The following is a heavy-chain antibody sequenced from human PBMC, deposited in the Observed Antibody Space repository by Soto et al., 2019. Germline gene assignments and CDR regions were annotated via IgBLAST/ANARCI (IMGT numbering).Heavy chain of an antibody. J-gene: IGHJ6*02. CDR2: IYPGDSDT. CDR1: GYSFTSYW. V-gene: IGHV5-51*01. Sequence: GESLKISCKGSGYSFTSYWIGWVRQMPGKGLEWMGIIYPGDSDTRYSPSFQGQVTISADKSISTAYLQWSSLKASDTAMYYCARRQGVGATTGNYYYYYGMDVWGQGTTVTVSS. CDR3: ARRQGVGATTGNYYYYYGMDV. D-gene: IGHD1-26*01.